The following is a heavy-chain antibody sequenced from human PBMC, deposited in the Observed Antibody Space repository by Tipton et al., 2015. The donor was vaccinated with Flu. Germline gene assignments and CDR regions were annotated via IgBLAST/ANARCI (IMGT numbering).Heavy chain of an antibody. V-gene: IGHV4-38-2*01. CDR2: IHRSGST. J-gene: IGHJ6*02. D-gene: IGHD3-10*01. CDR1: GDSIRSDYF. Sequence: TLSLTCAVSGDSIRSDYFWGWIRQPPGKGLEWIATIHRSGSTKYNPSLKSRVTISVDTSKNQFSLEMRSVTAADMAVYYCARVPLWFGELPSYGMDVWGQGTTVTVSS. CDR3: ARVPLWFGELPSYGMDV.